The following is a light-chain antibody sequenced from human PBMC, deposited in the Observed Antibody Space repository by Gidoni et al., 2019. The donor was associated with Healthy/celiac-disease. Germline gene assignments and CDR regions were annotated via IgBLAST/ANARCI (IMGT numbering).Light chain of an antibody. CDR2: DAS. V-gene: IGKV3-11*01. CDR1: QSVSSY. J-gene: IGKJ4*01. CDR3: QQRSNWLT. Sequence: EIVLTQSPATRSLSPGERAPLSCRASQSVSSYLAWYQQKPGQAPRLLIYDASNRATGIPARFSGSGSGTDFTLTISSLEPEDFAVYYCQQRSNWLTFXGXTKVEIK.